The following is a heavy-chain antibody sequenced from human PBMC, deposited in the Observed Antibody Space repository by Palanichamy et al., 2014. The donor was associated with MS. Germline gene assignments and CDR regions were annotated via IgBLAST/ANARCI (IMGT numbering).Heavy chain of an antibody. Sequence: EVQLVESGGGLVQPGRSLRLSCAASGFTVDDYAMHWVRQAPGKGLEWVSGISWNGVSIDYADSVKGRFTISRDSAKNSVYLQMTGLRAEDTALYYCAKSGASSSLHYWGQGTLVTVSS. D-gene: IGHD6-6*01. V-gene: IGHV3-9*01. CDR1: GFTVDDYA. CDR2: ISWNGVSI. CDR3: AKSGASSSLHY. J-gene: IGHJ4*02.